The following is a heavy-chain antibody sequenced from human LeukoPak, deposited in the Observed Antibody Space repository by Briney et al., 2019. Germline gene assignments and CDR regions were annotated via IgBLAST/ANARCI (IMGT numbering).Heavy chain of an antibody. CDR3: ARDECRSSTSCYNYY. J-gene: IGHJ4*02. CDR1: GGTFSSYA. CDR2: IIPIFGTA. V-gene: IGHV1-69*13. Sequence: GASVKVSCKASGGTFSSYAISWVRQAPGQGLEWMGGIIPIFGTANYAQKFQGRVTITADESTSTAYMELSSLRSEDTAVYYCARDECRSSTSCYNYYWGQGTLVTVSS. D-gene: IGHD2-2*02.